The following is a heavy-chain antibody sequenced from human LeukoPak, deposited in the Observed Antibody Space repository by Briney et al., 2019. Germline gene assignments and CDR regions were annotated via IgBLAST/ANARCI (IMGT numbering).Heavy chain of an antibody. Sequence: PSETLSLTCAVYGGSFSGYYWSWIRQPPGKGLEWIGEINHSGSTNYDPSLKSRVTISVDTSKNQFSLKLSSVTAADTAVYYCARGRGGLRYYYDSSGYYPTFDYWGQGTLVTVSS. CDR1: GGSFSGYY. CDR3: ARGRGGLRYYYDSSGYYPTFDY. V-gene: IGHV4-34*01. CDR2: INHSGST. D-gene: IGHD3-22*01. J-gene: IGHJ4*02.